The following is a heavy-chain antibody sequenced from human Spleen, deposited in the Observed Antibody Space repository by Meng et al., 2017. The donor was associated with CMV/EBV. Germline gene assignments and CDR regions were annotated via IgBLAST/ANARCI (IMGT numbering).Heavy chain of an antibody. J-gene: IGHJ4*02. CDR3: ARVLCSSTSCYTGVDY. CDR1: GFTFSSYS. CDR2: ISSSSSYI. V-gene: IGHV3-21*01. Sequence: SGFTFSSYSMNWVRQAPGKGLEWVSSISSSSSYIYYADSVKGRFTISRDNAKNSLYLQMNSLRAEDTAVYYCARVLCSSTSCYTGVDYWGQGTLVTVSS. D-gene: IGHD2-2*02.